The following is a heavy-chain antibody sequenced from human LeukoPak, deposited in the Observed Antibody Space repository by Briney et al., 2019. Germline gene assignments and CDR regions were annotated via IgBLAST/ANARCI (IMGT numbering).Heavy chain of an antibody. J-gene: IGHJ5*02. CDR3: ARGGYDYGDPNWFDP. CDR2: INSDGSST. CDR1: GLTFSSYW. V-gene: IGHV3-74*01. D-gene: IGHD4-17*01. Sequence: GGSLRLSCAASGLTFSSYWMHWVRQAPGKGLVWASRINSDGSSTSYADSVKGRFTISRDNAKNTLYLQMNSLRAEDTAVYYCARGGYDYGDPNWFDPWGQGTLVTVSS.